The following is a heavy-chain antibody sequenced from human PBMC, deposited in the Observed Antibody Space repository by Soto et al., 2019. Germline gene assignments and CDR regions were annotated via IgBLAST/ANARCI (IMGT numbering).Heavy chain of an antibody. Sequence: SETLSRTCVVSCGPISSGVYSWTWIRQPAGRGLEWIGYISQSGSANHNPSLKSRVTISVDKSKNQFSLRLSSVTAADTAVYYCARDRNGLGGIELWGQGIPVTVSS. CDR1: CGPISSGVYS. CDR3: ARDRNGLGGIEL. V-gene: IGHV4-30-2*01. CDR2: ISQSGSA. J-gene: IGHJ4*02. D-gene: IGHD7-27*01.